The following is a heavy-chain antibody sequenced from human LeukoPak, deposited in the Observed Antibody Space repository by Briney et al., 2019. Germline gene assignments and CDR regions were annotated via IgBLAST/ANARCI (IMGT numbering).Heavy chain of an antibody. CDR2: IIPILGIA. Sequence: ASVKVSCKASGGTFSSYAISWVRQAPGQGLEWMGRIIPILGIANYAQKFQGRVTITADKSTSTAYMELSSLRSEDTAVYYCARGKGRIKEMATIPAAFDIWGQGTMVTVSS. D-gene: IGHD5-24*01. V-gene: IGHV1-69*04. CDR3: ARGKGRIKEMATIPAAFDI. J-gene: IGHJ3*02. CDR1: GGTFSSYA.